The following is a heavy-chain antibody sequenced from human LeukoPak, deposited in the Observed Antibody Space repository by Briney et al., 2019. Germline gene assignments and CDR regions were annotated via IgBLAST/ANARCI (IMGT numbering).Heavy chain of an antibody. CDR3: AKPKTTVTNSYYYYYMDV. CDR1: GGSISSYY. V-gene: IGHV4-59*01. J-gene: IGHJ6*03. Sequence: SETLSLTCTVSGGSISSYYWSWIRQPPGKGLEWIGYIYYSGSTNYNPSLKSRVTISVDTSKNQFSLKLSSVTAADTAVYYCAKPKTTVTNSYYYYYMDVWGKGTTVTVSS. CDR2: IYYSGST. D-gene: IGHD4-11*01.